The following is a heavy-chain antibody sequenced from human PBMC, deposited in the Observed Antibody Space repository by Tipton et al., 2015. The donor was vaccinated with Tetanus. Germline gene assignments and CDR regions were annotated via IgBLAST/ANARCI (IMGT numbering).Heavy chain of an antibody. CDR2: ISSGSTYI. J-gene: IGHJ6*02. CDR1: KFSFSRHS. V-gene: IGHV3-21*01. CDR3: ARVVRDYYYGMDV. D-gene: IGHD3-22*01. Sequence: SLRLSCAASKFSFSRHSMNWVRQAPGKGLEWVSSISSGSTYIYYADSVKGRFTISRDNAKNSLYLQMSRLRAEDTAVYYCARVVRDYYYGMDVWGQGTTVTVSS.